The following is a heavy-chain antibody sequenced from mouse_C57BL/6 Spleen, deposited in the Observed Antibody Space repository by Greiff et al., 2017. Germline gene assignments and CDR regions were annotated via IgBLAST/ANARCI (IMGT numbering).Heavy chain of an antibody. Sequence: VQLQQPGTELVKPGASVKLSCKASGYTFTSYWMHWVKQRPGQGLEWIGNINPSNGGTNYNEKFKSKATLTVDKSSSTAYMQLSSLTSEDSAVYYCARSVPYYYGTLDYWGQGTTLTVSS. CDR2: INPSNGGT. D-gene: IGHD1-1*01. CDR3: ARSVPYYYGTLDY. V-gene: IGHV1-53*01. CDR1: GYTFTSYW. J-gene: IGHJ2*01.